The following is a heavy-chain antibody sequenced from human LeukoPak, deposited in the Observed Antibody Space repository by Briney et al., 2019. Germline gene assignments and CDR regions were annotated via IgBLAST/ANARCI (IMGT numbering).Heavy chain of an antibody. CDR2: MNPNSGIT. Sequence: ASVKVSCKASGYTFINYEINWVRQATGQGLEWLGWMNPNSGITGYAQKFQGRVTITRNTSISTAYMEMSSLGYEDTAVYYCARVVKRGYSGYDLGYWGQGTLVTVSS. CDR3: ARVVKRGYSGYDLGY. V-gene: IGHV1-8*03. CDR1: GYTFINYE. D-gene: IGHD5-12*01. J-gene: IGHJ4*02.